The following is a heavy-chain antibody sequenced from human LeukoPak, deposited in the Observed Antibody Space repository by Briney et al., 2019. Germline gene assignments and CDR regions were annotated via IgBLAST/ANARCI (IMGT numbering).Heavy chain of an antibody. CDR2: IYYSGST. Sequence: PSETLSLTCTVSGGSISSSSYYWGWIRQPPGKGLEWIGSIYYSGSTYYNPSLKGRVTISVDTSKNQFSLKLSSVTAADTAVYYCARRGTYYYGSGTYYFDYWGQGTLVTVSS. CDR3: ARRGTYYYGSGTYYFDY. D-gene: IGHD3-10*01. V-gene: IGHV4-39*01. CDR1: GGSISSSSYY. J-gene: IGHJ4*02.